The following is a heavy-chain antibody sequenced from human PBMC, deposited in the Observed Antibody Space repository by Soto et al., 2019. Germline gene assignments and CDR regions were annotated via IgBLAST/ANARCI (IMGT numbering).Heavy chain of an antibody. D-gene: IGHD2-15*01. V-gene: IGHV3-30*18. CDR3: AKTSGYCSGNNCYWGTFEI. CDR2: ISYEGSNK. Sequence: QVQLVESGGGVVQPGRSLRLSCAASGFTFSSYGMHWVRQAPGKGLEWVAVISYEGSNKYYAESVKGRFTISRDNSKNTLYLQMSSLRAEDTAVYYCAKTSGYCSGNNCYWGTFEIWGQGTLVTVSS. J-gene: IGHJ3*02. CDR1: GFTFSSYG.